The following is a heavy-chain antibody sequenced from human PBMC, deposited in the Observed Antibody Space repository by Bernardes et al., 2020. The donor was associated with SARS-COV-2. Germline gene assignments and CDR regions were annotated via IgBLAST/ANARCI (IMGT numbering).Heavy chain of an antibody. CDR3: ARDSGPTDVRSFVI. J-gene: IGHJ3*02. CDR2: VYYTGTT. D-gene: IGHD1-1*01. Sequence: SESLSLTCSVSGACIGRGYYWCCIRQFPGKGLEWPGYVYYTGTTYYNSSLKSRLSISVDTSENQFSLRVSSVTAADTAVYYCARDSGPTDVRSFVIRGRGTLVTVSS. CDR1: GACIGRGYY. V-gene: IGHV4-31*03.